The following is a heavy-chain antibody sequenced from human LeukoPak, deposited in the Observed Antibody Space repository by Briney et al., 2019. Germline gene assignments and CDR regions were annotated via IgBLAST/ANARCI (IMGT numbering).Heavy chain of an antibody. CDR1: GFTFSDYY. CDR3: ARASPDYDFWSGYYRPYGMDV. V-gene: IGHV3-11*06. Sequence: GGSLRLSCAASGFTFSDYYMSWIRQAPGKGLEWVSYISSSSSYTNYADSVKGRFTISRDNAKHSLYLQMNSLRAEDTAVYYCARASPDYDFWSGYYRPYGMDVWGQGTTVTVSS. D-gene: IGHD3-3*01. J-gene: IGHJ6*02. CDR2: ISSSSSYT.